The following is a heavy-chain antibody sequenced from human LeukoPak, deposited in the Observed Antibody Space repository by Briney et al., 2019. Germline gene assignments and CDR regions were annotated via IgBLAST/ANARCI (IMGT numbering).Heavy chain of an antibody. CDR1: GFTFSSYE. CDR3: ARFTYYDSPYGWFDP. V-gene: IGHV3-48*03. D-gene: IGHD3-22*01. Sequence: GGSLRLSCAASGFTFSSYEMNWGRQAPGKGLEGVSYISSSGSTIYYADSVKGRFTISRDNAKNSLYLQMNSLRAEDTAVYYCARFTYYDSPYGWFDPWGQGTLVTVSS. J-gene: IGHJ5*02. CDR2: ISSSGSTI.